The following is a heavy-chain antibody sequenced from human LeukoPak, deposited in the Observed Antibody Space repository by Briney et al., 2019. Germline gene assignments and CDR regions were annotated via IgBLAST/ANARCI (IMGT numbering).Heavy chain of an antibody. D-gene: IGHD3-10*01. CDR3: AKFAGGSPPTTMDY. V-gene: IGHV1-46*01. CDR1: GYTFTNYY. J-gene: IGHJ4*02. CDR2: INPGGGST. Sequence: ASVRVSRKASGYTFTNYYIRWVRQAPGQGLEWVGVINPGGGSTTYAQRFQGRVTMTRDTSTSTVYMELSSLRSEDTAVYYCAKFAGGSPPTTMDYWGQGTLVTVSS.